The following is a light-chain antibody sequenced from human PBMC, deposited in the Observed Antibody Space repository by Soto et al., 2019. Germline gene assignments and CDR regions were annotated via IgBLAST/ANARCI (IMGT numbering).Light chain of an antibody. V-gene: IGKV1-39*01. CDR1: QSISSY. J-gene: IGKJ1*01. CDR2: AAS. Sequence: DLKIAESGKCVDAAVRDRVDITCRASQSISSYLNWYQQKPGKAPKLLIYAASSLQSGVPSRFSGSGSGTDFTLTISCLQPEDSATYYCQHSYRTPRTYGQGTKVDIK. CDR3: QHSYRTPRT.